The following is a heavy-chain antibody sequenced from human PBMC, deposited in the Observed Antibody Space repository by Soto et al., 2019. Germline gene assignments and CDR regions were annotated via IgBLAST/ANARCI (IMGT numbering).Heavy chain of an antibody. D-gene: IGHD6-6*01. CDR1: GYTFTSYY. J-gene: IGHJ4*02. CDR3: ARESLEYSSSEGYDY. CDR2: INPSGGST. Sequence: ASVEVSCKASGYTFTSYYIHWVRQAPGQGLEWMGIINPSGGSTSYAQKFQGRVTMTRDTSTSTVYMELSSLRSEDTAVYYCARESLEYSSSEGYDYWCKGTLXTV. V-gene: IGHV1-46*01.